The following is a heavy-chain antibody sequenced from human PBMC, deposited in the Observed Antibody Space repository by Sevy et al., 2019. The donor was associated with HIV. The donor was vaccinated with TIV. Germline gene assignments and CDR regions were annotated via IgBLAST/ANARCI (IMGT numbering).Heavy chain of an antibody. CDR3: ARDSSRDGYNYGNELHAFDI. Sequence: ASVKVSCKASGGTFSSYAISWVRQAPGQGLEWMGGIIPIFGTASYAQKFQGRVTITADESTSTAYMELSSLRSEDTAVYYCARDSSRDGYNYGNELHAFDIWGQGTMVTVSS. J-gene: IGHJ3*02. D-gene: IGHD5-12*01. CDR1: GGTFSSYA. V-gene: IGHV1-69*13. CDR2: IIPIFGTA.